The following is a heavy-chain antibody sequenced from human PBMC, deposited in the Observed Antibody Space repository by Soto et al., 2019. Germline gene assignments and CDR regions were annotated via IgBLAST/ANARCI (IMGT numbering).Heavy chain of an antibody. CDR3: ARRWGEGRVDY. J-gene: IGHJ4*02. CDR1: GGSISSSNW. V-gene: IGHV4-4*02. Sequence: QVQLQESGPGLVKPSGTLSLTCAVSGGSISSSNWWSWVRQPPGKGLEWIGEIYHSGNTNYNPSLTGRGTMAVDKSRNQFSLKLSSVTAADTAVYYCARRWGEGRVDYWGQGTLVTVSS. CDR2: IYHSGNT. D-gene: IGHD3-10*01.